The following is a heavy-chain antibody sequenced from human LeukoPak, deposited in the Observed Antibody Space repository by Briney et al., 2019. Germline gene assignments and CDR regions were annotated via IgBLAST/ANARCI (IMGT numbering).Heavy chain of an antibody. D-gene: IGHD3-3*01. Sequence: GGSLRLSCAASGFTFSNYSMNWVRQAPGKGLEWVSSISSSSSYIYYADSVKGRFTISRDNAKNSLYLQMNSLRAEDTAVYYCARGTWSDYADYWGQGTLVTVSS. V-gene: IGHV3-21*01. CDR1: GFTFSNYS. J-gene: IGHJ4*02. CDR2: ISSSSSYI. CDR3: ARGTWSDYADY.